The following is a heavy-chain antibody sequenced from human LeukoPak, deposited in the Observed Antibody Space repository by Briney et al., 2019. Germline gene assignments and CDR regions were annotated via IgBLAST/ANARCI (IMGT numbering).Heavy chain of an antibody. Sequence: SETLSLTCAVYGGSFSGYYWSWIRQPPGKGLEWIGEINHSGSTNYNPSLKSRVTISVDTSKNQFSLKLSSVTAADTAVYYCASFLWFGETGWFDPWGQGTLVTISS. CDR1: GGSFSGYY. V-gene: IGHV4-34*01. D-gene: IGHD3-10*01. CDR2: INHSGST. CDR3: ASFLWFGETGWFDP. J-gene: IGHJ5*02.